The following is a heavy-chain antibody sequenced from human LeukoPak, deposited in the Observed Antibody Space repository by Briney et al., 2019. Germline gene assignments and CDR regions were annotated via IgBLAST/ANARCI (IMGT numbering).Heavy chain of an antibody. V-gene: IGHV3-23*01. CDR2: VSDSGGST. CDR1: RFIFSTYA. CDR3: AKDGTGCGGDCYSDY. J-gene: IGHJ4*02. D-gene: IGHD2-21*02. Sequence: PGGSLRLSCAASRFIFSTYAMSWVRQAPGRGLEWVSTVSDSGGSTYYADSVKGRFTISRDNSKNTLYLQMNSLRAEDTALYYCAKDGTGCGGDCYSDYWGQGTLVTVSS.